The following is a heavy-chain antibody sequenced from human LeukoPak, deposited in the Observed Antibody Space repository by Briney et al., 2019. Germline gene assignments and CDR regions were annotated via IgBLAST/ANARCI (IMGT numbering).Heavy chain of an antibody. D-gene: IGHD2-15*01. CDR1: GFALSGYW. Sequence: RGSLRLSCTASGFALSGYWMHWVRQAPGEGLVWVSRSSADGSSAVYADSVKGRFTISRDNARNTLYLQMNSLRPEDTATYFCTRVVVGATGFFDSWGQGTLVTVSS. J-gene: IGHJ4*02. V-gene: IGHV3-74*01. CDR3: TRVVVGATGFFDS. CDR2: SSADGSSA.